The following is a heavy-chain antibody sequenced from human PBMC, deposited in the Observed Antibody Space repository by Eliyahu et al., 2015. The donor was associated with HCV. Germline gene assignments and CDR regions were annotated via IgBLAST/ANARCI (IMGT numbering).Heavy chain of an antibody. J-gene: IGHJ4*02. V-gene: IGHV1-69*01. CDR2: IIPIFGTA. D-gene: IGHD3-22*01. CDR1: GXTFSSYA. CDR3: AREGRREVVNPFDY. Sequence: QVQLVQSGAEVKKPGSSVKVSCKTSGXTFSSYAISWVRQAPGQGLEWMGGIIPIFGTANYAQKFQGRVTITADESTSTAYMELSSLRSEDTATYYCAREGRREVVNPFDYWGQGTLVTVSS.